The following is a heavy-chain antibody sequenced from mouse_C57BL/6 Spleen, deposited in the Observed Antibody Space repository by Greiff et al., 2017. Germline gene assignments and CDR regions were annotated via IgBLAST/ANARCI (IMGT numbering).Heavy chain of an antibody. J-gene: IGHJ3*01. Sequence: EVQGVESGGGLVQPKGSLKLSCAASGFTFNTYAMHWVRQAPGTGLEWVARIRSKSSNYATYYADSVKDRFTISKEDSQSMLYLQMNNLKTEDTAMYFCVRESDYDEGFAYWGQGTLVTVSA. V-gene: IGHV10-3*01. CDR3: VRESDYDEGFAY. CDR2: IRSKSSNYAT. CDR1: GFTFNTYA. D-gene: IGHD2-4*01.